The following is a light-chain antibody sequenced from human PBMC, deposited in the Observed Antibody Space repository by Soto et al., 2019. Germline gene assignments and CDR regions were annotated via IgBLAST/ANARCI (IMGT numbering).Light chain of an antibody. Sequence: EIVMTQSPATLSVSPGERATLSCRASQSVSSNLAWYQQKPGQAPRLLIYGASTRATGIPARFSGSGSGTEFTLTISSLQSEDFEVYYCPHYNNWPRTFGQGTKVEIK. CDR2: GAS. CDR1: QSVSSN. V-gene: IGKV3-15*01. J-gene: IGKJ1*01. CDR3: PHYNNWPRT.